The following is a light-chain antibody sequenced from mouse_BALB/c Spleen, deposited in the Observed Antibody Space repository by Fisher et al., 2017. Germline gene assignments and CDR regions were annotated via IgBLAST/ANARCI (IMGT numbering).Light chain of an antibody. Sequence: IVLTQSTAIMSASPGEKVTITCSASSSVSYMHWFQQKSGTSPKLLIYSTSNLASGVPARFSGSGSGTSYSLTISRMEAEDAATYYCQQWSSYPFTFGSGTKLEIK. CDR1: SSVSY. CDR3: QQWSSYPFT. V-gene: IGKV4-57*01. CDR2: STS. J-gene: IGKJ4*01.